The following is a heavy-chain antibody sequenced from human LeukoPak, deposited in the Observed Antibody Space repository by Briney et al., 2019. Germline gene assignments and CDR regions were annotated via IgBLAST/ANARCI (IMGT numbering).Heavy chain of an antibody. CDR1: GLSVSRNY. D-gene: IGHD3-10*01. CDR2: IYTGTTT. V-gene: IGHV3-53*01. Sequence: PGGSLRLSCAASGLSVSRNYISWVRQAPGKGLEWVLFIYTGTTTFYADSVKGRFTISRDNSRNTVYLELNSLRVDDTAVYYCARDRGHFDYWGPGTLVTVSS. CDR3: ARDRGHFDY. J-gene: IGHJ4*02.